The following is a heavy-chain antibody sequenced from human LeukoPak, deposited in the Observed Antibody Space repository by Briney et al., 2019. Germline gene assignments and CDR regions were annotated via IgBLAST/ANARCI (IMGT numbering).Heavy chain of an antibody. D-gene: IGHD6-19*01. J-gene: IGHJ2*01. CDR3: ARDRRSGWSYWYFDL. CDR1: GGPISSYY. Sequence: PSETLSLTCTVSGGPISSYYWSWIRQPPGKALEWSGYIYYSGSTNYNPSLKSRVTISVDTSKYQFSLKLSSVTAADTAVYYCARDRRSGWSYWYFDLWGRGTLVTVAS. CDR2: IYYSGST. V-gene: IGHV4-59*01.